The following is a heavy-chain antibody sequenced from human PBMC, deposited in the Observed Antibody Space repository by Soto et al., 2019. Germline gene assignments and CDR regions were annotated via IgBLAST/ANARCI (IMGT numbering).Heavy chain of an antibody. Sequence: ASVKVSCKASGYTFTSYGISWVRQAPGQGLEWMGWISAYNGNTNYAQKLQGRVTMTTDTSTSTAYMELRSLRSDDTAVYYCARDADYDYIWGSYGPFDYWGQGTLVTSPQ. D-gene: IGHD3-16*01. J-gene: IGHJ4*02. CDR3: ARDADYDYIWGSYGPFDY. CDR2: ISAYNGNT. V-gene: IGHV1-18*01. CDR1: GYTFTSYG.